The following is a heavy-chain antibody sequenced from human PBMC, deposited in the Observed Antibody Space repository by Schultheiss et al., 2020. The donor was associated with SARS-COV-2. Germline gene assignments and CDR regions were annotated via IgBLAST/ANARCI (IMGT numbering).Heavy chain of an antibody. CDR1: GFTFSNAW. V-gene: IGHV3-21*01. CDR2: ISSSSSYI. D-gene: IGHD1-26*01. J-gene: IGHJ5*02. Sequence: GGSLRLSCAASGFTFSNAWMHWVRQAPGKGLEWVSSISSSSSYIYYADSVKGRFTISRDNSKNTLYLQMNSLRAEDTAVYYCAKGVSGSYAGLNWFDPWGQGTLVTVSS. CDR3: AKGVSGSYAGLNWFDP.